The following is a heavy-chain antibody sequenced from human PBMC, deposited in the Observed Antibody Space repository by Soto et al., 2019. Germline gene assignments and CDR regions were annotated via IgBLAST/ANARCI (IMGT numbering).Heavy chain of an antibody. CDR2: INPSGGST. V-gene: IGHV1-46*01. Sequence: ASVKVSCKASGYTFTSYYMHWVRQAPGQGLEWMGIINPSGGSTSYAQKFQGRVTMTRDTSTSTVYMELSSLRSEDTAVYYCAREFGDSSGYRLYYFDYWGQGTLVTVSS. J-gene: IGHJ4*02. D-gene: IGHD3-22*01. CDR1: GYTFTSYY. CDR3: AREFGDSSGYRLYYFDY.